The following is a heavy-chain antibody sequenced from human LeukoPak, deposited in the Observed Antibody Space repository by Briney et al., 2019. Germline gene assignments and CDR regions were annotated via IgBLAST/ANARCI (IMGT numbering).Heavy chain of an antibody. V-gene: IGHV4-39*01. CDR3: ARQDYCSTTSCSYYFDY. CDR1: GGSICSSSYY. Sequence: PSETLSLTCTVSGGSICSSSYYWGWIRQPPGKGLEWIGSMYYSGSTYYNPSLKSRLTISVDTSKNQFSLKLSSVTAADTAVYYCARQDYCSTTSCSYYFDYWGQGILLTVSS. CDR2: MYYSGST. J-gene: IGHJ4*02. D-gene: IGHD2-2*01.